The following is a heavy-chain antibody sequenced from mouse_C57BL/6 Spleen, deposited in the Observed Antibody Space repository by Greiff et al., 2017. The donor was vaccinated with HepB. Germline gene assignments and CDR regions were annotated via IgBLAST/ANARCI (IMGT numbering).Heavy chain of an antibody. V-gene: IGHV5-17*01. J-gene: IGHJ1*03. CDR3: ARGETNLDGWYFDV. Sequence: EVKVVESGGGLVKPGGSLKLSCAASGFTFSDYGMHWVRQAPEKGLEWVAYISSGSSTIYYADTVKGRFTISRDNAKNTLFLQMTSLRSEDTAMYYCARGETNLDGWYFDVWGTGTTVTVSS. CDR1: GFTFSDYG. D-gene: IGHD4-1*01. CDR2: ISSGSSTI.